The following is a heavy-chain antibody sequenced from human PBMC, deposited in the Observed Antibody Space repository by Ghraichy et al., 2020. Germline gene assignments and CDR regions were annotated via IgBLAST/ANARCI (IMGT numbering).Heavy chain of an antibody. CDR1: GFNFSSYA. D-gene: IGHD3-22*01. J-gene: IGHJ4*02. V-gene: IGHV3-23*01. CDR3: AKALTYYDSSGYYFFDY. CDR2: ISGSGGST. Sequence: GESLNISCAASGFNFSSYAMSWVRQAPGKGLEWVSAISGSGGSTYYADSVKGRFTISRDNSKNTLYLQMNSLRAEDTAVYYCAKALTYYDSSGYYFFDYWGQGTLVTVSS.